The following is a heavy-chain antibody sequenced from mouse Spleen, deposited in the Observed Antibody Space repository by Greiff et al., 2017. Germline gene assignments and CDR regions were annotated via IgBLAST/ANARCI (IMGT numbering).Heavy chain of an antibody. J-gene: IGHJ4*01. D-gene: IGHD1-1*01. CDR2: IYPGSGST. CDR3: ARAKVTVVATRVAMDY. Sequence: QVQLKQPGAELVKPGASVKMSCKASGYTFTSYWITWVKQRPGQGLEWIGDIYPGSGSTNYNEKFKSKATLTVDTSSSTAYMQLSSLTSEDSAVYYCARAKVTVVATRVAMDYWGQGTSVTVSS. V-gene: IGHV1-55*01. CDR1: GYTFTSYW.